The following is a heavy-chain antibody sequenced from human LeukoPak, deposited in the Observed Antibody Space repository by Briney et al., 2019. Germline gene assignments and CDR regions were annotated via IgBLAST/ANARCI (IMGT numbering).Heavy chain of an antibody. Sequence: GGSLRLSCAASGFTFSGYYMSWIRQAPGKGLEWVSYISSSGSTKYYADSVKGRFTISRDNAKNSLYLQMNSLRAEDTAVYYCARDRDDYVWGSYRTNWFDPWGQGTLVTVSS. V-gene: IGHV3-11*01. CDR3: ARDRDDYVWGSYRTNWFDP. CDR2: ISSSGSTK. J-gene: IGHJ5*02. CDR1: GFTFSGYY. D-gene: IGHD3-16*02.